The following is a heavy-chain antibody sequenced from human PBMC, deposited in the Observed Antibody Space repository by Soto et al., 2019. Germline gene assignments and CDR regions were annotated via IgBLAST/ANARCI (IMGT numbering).Heavy chain of an antibody. V-gene: IGHV4-59*01. CDR3: ARDRITIFGVVQGRDAFDI. Sequence: SETLSLTCTVSGGSISSYYWSWIRQPPGKGLEWIGYIYYSGSTNYNPSLKSRVTISVDTSKNQFSLKLSSVTAADTAVYYCARDRITIFGVVQGRDAFDIGGQGTMVTVSS. D-gene: IGHD3-3*01. J-gene: IGHJ3*02. CDR2: IYYSGST. CDR1: GGSISSYY.